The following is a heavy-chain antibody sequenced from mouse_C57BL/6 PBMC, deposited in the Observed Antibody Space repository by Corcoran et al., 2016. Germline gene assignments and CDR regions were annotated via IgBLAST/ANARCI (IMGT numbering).Heavy chain of an antibody. D-gene: IGHD2-4*01. CDR3: ARSYDYALYYFDY. Sequence: IQLVQSGPELKKPGETVKISCKASGYTFTTYGMSWVKQAPGKGLKWMGWINTYSGVPTYADDFKGRFAFSLETSASTAYLQINNLKNEDTATYFCARSYDYALYYFDYWGQGTTLTVSS. CDR2: INTYSGVP. CDR1: GYTFTTYG. J-gene: IGHJ2*01. V-gene: IGHV9-3*01.